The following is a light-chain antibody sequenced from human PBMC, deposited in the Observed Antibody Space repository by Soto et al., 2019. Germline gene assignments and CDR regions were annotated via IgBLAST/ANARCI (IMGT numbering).Light chain of an antibody. CDR3: KQYYSTPRT. CDR2: CAS. Sequence: DIVMTQSPDSLAVSLGERATINFKSSQSVLYSSNNENYLAWYQQKPGQPPKLLIYCASTRESGVPDRFSGSGSGTDFPLTISRLQAEDGAVYYCKQYYSTPRTFGQGTKVEIK. V-gene: IGKV4-1*01. J-gene: IGKJ1*01. CDR1: QSVLYSSNNENY.